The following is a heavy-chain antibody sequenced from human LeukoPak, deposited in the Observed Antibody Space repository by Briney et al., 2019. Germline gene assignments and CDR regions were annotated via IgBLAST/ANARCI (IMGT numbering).Heavy chain of an antibody. V-gene: IGHV3-48*03. J-gene: IGHJ4*02. CDR2: ISSSNTI. CDR3: ARDHYYGSGSFDY. Sequence: GGSLRLSSSASGFTFSSYEMNWVRQAPGKGLEWISYISSSNTIYYADSVKGRFTISRDNANNSQYLQMNSLRAEDTAVYYCARDHYYGSGSFDYWGQGTLVTVSS. CDR1: GFTFSSYE. D-gene: IGHD3-10*01.